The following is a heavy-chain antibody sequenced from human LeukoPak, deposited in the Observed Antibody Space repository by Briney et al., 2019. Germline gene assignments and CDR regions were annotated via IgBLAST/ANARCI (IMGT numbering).Heavy chain of an antibody. CDR1: GFTFSSYS. CDR2: ISSSSSYK. CDR3: ARSAAGTYY. Sequence: NPGGSLRLSCAASGFTFSSYSMNWVRQAPGKGLEWVSSISSSSSYKYYTDSVKGRFTISRDNAKNSLYLQMNSLRAEDTAVYYCARSAAGTYYWGQGTLVTVSS. V-gene: IGHV3-21*01. D-gene: IGHD1-1*01. J-gene: IGHJ4*02.